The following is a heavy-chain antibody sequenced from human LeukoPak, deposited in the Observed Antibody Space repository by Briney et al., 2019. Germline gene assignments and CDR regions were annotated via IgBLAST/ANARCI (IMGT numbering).Heavy chain of an antibody. D-gene: IGHD1-14*01. CDR3: AKGDKPGY. V-gene: IGHV3-23*01. J-gene: IGHJ4*02. CDR2: ISDSGGST. Sequence: GGSLRLSCAASGFTFSSYWMSWVRQAPGKGLEWVSGISDSGGSTYYADSVKGRFTISRDNSKDTLYLQMNSLRAEDTAVYYCAKGDKPGYWGQGTLVTVSS. CDR1: GFTFSSYW.